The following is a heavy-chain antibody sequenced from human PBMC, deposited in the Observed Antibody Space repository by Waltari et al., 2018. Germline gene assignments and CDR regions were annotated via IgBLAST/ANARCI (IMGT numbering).Heavy chain of an antibody. CDR1: GGTLSSYT. J-gene: IGHJ5*02. D-gene: IGHD2-8*01. V-gene: IGHV1-69*08. CDR3: ARVGVEIRYNWFDP. CDR2: IIPICGTA. Sequence: QVQLVHSGAEVKKPGSSVMVSCKASGGTLSSYTIRWVRQAPGQGLEWMGRIIPICGTANYAQKFQGRVTITADKSTSTAYMELSSLRSEDTAVYYCARVGVEIRYNWFDPWGQGTLVTVSS.